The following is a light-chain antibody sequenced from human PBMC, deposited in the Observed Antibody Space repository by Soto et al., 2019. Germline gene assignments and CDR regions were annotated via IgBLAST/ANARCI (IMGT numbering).Light chain of an antibody. CDR1: SSDVGGYNY. V-gene: IGLV2-14*01. CDR2: EVT. J-gene: IGLJ1*01. Sequence: QSALTQPASVSGSPGQSITISCTGTSSDVGGYNYVSWYQQHPGKAPKLMIYEVTNRPSGVSNRFSGSKSGNTASLTISGLQADDEADYYCSSYTSSSTYVFGTGTKLPVL. CDR3: SSYTSSSTYV.